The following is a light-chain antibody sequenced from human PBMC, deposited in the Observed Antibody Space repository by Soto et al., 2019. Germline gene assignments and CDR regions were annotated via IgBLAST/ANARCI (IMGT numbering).Light chain of an antibody. V-gene: IGKV3-11*01. CDR3: QQRSNWPPEGT. Sequence: EIVLTQSPATLSLSPGERATLSCRASQSVSSYLAWYQQKPGQAPRLLLSDASNRATGIPARFSGSGSGTDFTLTIGSLEPEDFAVYYCQQRSNWPPEGTFGQGTKLEIK. CDR1: QSVSSY. CDR2: DAS. J-gene: IGKJ2*02.